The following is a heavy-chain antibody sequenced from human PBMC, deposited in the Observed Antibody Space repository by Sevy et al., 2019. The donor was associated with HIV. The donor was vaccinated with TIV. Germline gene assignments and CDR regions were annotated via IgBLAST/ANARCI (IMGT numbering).Heavy chain of an antibody. J-gene: IGHJ4*02. Sequence: SETLSLTCTVSDDSFSSYFSAWIRQPAGKGLEWIGRINTSGSTNYNPSLKSRVTMSVDTSKSQFSLKVTSLTAADTAIYFCARSNWVTATNGFSKSYYFDYWGQGSLVTVSS. CDR2: INTSGST. D-gene: IGHD7-27*01. CDR1: DDSFSSYF. V-gene: IGHV4-4*07. CDR3: ARSNWVTATNGFSKSYYFDY.